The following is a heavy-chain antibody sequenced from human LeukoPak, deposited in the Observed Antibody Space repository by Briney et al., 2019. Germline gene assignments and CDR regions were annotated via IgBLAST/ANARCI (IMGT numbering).Heavy chain of an antibody. V-gene: IGHV4-59*01. CDR1: GASISIYS. Sequence: PSETLSLTCTVSGASISIYSWSWIRQPPGQGLEWIGYIYYSGSPNYNPSLKSRVTMSVDASKNQFSLKVSSVIAADTAVYYCAKSNRYCDSASCYEAFDIWGQGTMVTVPS. CDR3: AKSNRYCDSASCYEAFDI. D-gene: IGHD2-2*01. J-gene: IGHJ3*02. CDR2: IYYSGSP.